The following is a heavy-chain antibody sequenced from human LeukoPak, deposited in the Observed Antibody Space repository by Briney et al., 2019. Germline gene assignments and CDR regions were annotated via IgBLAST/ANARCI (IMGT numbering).Heavy chain of an antibody. Sequence: PGGSLRLSCAASGFTFSSYGMHWVRQAPGKGLEWVAVISYDGSNKYYADSVKGRFTISRDNSKNTLYLRMNSLRAEDTAVYYCAKDPEQQLVLAVGMDVWGQGTTVTVSS. D-gene: IGHD6-13*01. CDR3: AKDPEQQLVLAVGMDV. V-gene: IGHV3-30*18. J-gene: IGHJ6*02. CDR2: ISYDGSNK. CDR1: GFTFSSYG.